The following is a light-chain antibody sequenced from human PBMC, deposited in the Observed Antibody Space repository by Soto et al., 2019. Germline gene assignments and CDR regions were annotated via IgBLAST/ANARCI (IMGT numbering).Light chain of an antibody. J-gene: IGKJ5*01. V-gene: IGKV3-20*01. CDR2: GVS. Sequence: EIVMTQSPATLSVSPGERATLSCRASQRLSASDIAWYQQKPDQAPKFLIYGVSSRATGIPDRFSGSGSGTDFTLTISRLEPEDFAVYHCQQYGSSPLITFGQGTRLEIK. CDR3: QQYGSSPLIT. CDR1: QRLSASD.